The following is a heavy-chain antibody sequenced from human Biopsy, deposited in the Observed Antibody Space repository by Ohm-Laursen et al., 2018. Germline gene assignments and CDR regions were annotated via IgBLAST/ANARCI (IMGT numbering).Heavy chain of an antibody. J-gene: IGHJ6*02. CDR3: AKDRYNYTPIGGFSMDV. CDR2: IFYDGSNT. Sequence: SLSLSCAASGFTFNNYGMQWVRQAPGKGLEWVAFIFYDGSNTYYADSVKGRFTISRDNSRDTLCLQMSSLRAEDTAVYYCAKDRYNYTPIGGFSMDVWGQGTTVTVSS. CDR1: GFTFNNYG. V-gene: IGHV3-30*18. D-gene: IGHD5-18*01.